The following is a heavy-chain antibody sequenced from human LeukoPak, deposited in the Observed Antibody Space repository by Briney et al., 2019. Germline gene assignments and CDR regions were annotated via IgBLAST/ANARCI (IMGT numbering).Heavy chain of an antibody. CDR2: IKSKTDGGTT. CDR1: GFTFSNAW. J-gene: IGHJ2*01. Sequence: GGSLRLSCAASGFTFSNAWMSWVRQAPGKGLEWVGRIKSKTDGGTTDYAAPVKGRFTTSRDDSKNTLYLQMNSLKTEDTAVYYCTTDFDGDYPLGWYFDLWGRGTLVTVSS. V-gene: IGHV3-15*01. CDR3: TTDFDGDYPLGWYFDL. D-gene: IGHD4-17*01.